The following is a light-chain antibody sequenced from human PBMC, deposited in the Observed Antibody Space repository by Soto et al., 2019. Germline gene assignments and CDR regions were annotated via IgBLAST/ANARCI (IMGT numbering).Light chain of an antibody. V-gene: IGKV3-20*01. CDR1: QSFSSSY. J-gene: IGKJ5*01. CDR2: GAS. Sequence: ESVLTQSPGTLSLSPGERATLSCRSSQSFSSSYLGWYQQKPGQAPRLLIYGASSRATGIPDRFSGSESGTDFTLTISRLDPEDFAMYYCQQYGSSASITFGQGTRLEI. CDR3: QQYGSSASIT.